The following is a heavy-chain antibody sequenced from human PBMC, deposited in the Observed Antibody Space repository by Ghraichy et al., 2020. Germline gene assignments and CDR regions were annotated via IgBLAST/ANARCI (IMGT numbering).Heavy chain of an antibody. Sequence: SETLSLTCTVSGGSISSYYWSWIRQPPGKGLEWIGYIYYSGSTNYNPSLKSRVTISVDTSKNQFSLKLSSVTAADTAVYYCARQDEWELLLDYWGQGTLVTVSS. CDR1: GGSISSYY. D-gene: IGHD1-26*01. CDR2: IYYSGST. V-gene: IGHV4-59*08. CDR3: ARQDEWELLLDY. J-gene: IGHJ4*02.